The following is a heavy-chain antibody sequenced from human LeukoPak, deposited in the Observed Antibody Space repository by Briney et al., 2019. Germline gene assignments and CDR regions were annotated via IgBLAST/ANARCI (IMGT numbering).Heavy chain of an antibody. CDR3: AKVVDTAMVTSIYFDY. V-gene: IGHV3-23*01. J-gene: IGHJ4*02. Sequence: PGGSLRLSCAASGFTFSSYAMSWVRQAPGKGLEWVSAISGSGGSTYYADSVKGRFTISRDNSKNTLYLQMNSLRAEDTAVYYCAKVVDTAMVTSIYFDYWGQGTLVTVSS. CDR1: GFTFSSYA. CDR2: ISGSGGST. D-gene: IGHD5-18*01.